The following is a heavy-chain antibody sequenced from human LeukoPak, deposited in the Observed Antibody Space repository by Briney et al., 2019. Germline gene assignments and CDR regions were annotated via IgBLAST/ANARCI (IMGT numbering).Heavy chain of an antibody. CDR2: IKQDGSEK. D-gene: IGHD1-1*01. J-gene: IGHJ6*02. V-gene: IGHV3-7*01. CDR3: ARESRSGMGTCDYYFGTDV. CDR1: GFTFSTYW. Sequence: GGSLRLSCAASGFTFSTYWMSWVRQAPGKGLEWVANIKQDGSEKYYVDSVKGRFAISRDNAKNSLYLQMNRLGAEDTAVYYCARESRSGMGTCDYYFGTDVWGQGTTVTVSS.